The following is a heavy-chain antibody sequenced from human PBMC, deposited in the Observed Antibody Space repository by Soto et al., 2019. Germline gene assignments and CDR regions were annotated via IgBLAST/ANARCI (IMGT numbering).Heavy chain of an antibody. Sequence: GGSLRLSCAASGFTFSDYYMSWIRQAPGKGLEWVSYITTSSSYTNYADSVKGRFTISRDNAKNSLYLQMNGLRAEDAAVYYCARDMNSGTYHDYWGQGTLVTVSS. V-gene: IGHV3-11*06. J-gene: IGHJ4*02. D-gene: IGHD1-26*01. CDR3: ARDMNSGTYHDY. CDR1: GFTFSDYY. CDR2: ITTSSSYT.